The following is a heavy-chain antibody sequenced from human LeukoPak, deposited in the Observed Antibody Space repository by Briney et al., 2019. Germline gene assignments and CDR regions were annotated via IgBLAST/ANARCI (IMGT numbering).Heavy chain of an antibody. J-gene: IGHJ6*02. CDR1: GYTFTSYA. CDR3: ARGPTVPLLRYFDWLSDLYYGMDV. V-gene: IGHV1-3*01. D-gene: IGHD3-9*01. CDR2: INAGNGNT. Sequence: ASVKVSCKASGYTFTSYAMHWVRQAPGQRLEWMGWINAGNGNTKYSQKLQGRVTMTTDTSTSTAYMELRSLRSDDTAVYYCARGPTVPLLRYFDWLSDLYYGMDVWGQGTTVTVSS.